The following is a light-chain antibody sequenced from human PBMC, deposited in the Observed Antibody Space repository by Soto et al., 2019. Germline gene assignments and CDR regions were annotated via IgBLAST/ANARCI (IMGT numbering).Light chain of an antibody. CDR1: QSVRSN. CDR3: QQYNNWPPWT. V-gene: IGKV3-15*01. Sequence: EIVMTQSPATLSVSPGERATLSCRASQSVRSNLAWYQQKPGQAPRLLIYGASTRATGLPARFSGSGSGTEFTLTISSLLSEDFAVYYCQQYNNWPPWTFGQGTK. CDR2: GAS. J-gene: IGKJ1*01.